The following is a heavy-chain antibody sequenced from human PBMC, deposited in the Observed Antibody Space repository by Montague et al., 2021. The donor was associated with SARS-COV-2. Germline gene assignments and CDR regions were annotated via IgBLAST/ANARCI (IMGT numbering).Heavy chain of an antibody. CDR1: GGSISSSSYY. Sequence: SETLSLTCTVSGGSISSSSYYWGWIRQPPGKGLEWIGSIYYSGTTYYNPSLKSRVTISVDTSKNQFSLKLSSVTAADTAVYYCARHVRSLMVRGPDFDYWGQGTLVTVFS. D-gene: IGHD3-10*01. J-gene: IGHJ4*02. V-gene: IGHV4-39*01. CDR3: ARHVRSLMVRGPDFDY. CDR2: IYYSGTT.